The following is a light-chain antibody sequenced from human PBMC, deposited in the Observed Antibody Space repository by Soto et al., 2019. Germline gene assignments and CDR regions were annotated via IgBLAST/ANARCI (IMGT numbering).Light chain of an antibody. V-gene: IGKV3-20*01. J-gene: IGKJ2*01. Sequence: EIVLTQSPGPLSLSPGERATLSCRASQSVSNNYLGWYQQKPGQAPRLLIYGASNRATSIPDRFSGSGSGTDFTLTISRLEPEDFAVYYCQQYGSSPYTFGQGTKLEIK. CDR3: QQYGSSPYT. CDR2: GAS. CDR1: QSVSNNY.